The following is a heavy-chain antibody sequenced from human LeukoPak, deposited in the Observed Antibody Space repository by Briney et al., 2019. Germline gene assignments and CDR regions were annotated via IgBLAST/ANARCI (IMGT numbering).Heavy chain of an antibody. Sequence: ASVKVSCKASGYTFTSYDINWVRQATGQGLEWMGWMIPNSGNTGYAQKFQGRVTMTRNTSISTAYMELSSLRSEDTAVYYCARHSSGWVANDYWGQGTLVTVSS. CDR3: ARHSSGWVANDY. V-gene: IGHV1-8*01. CDR2: MIPNSGNT. CDR1: GYTFTSYD. D-gene: IGHD6-19*01. J-gene: IGHJ4*02.